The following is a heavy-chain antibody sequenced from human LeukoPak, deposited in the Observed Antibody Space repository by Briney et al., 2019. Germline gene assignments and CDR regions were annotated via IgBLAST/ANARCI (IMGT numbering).Heavy chain of an antibody. V-gene: IGHV3-74*01. Sequence: GGSLRLSCAASGFTFSSYWMHWVRQAPGKGLVWVSRINTDGSSTSYADSVKGRFTISRDNAKNTLYMQMNSLRAEDTAVYYCAREAYYDILTGFQAPLNWFDPWGQGTLVTVSS. J-gene: IGHJ5*02. CDR2: INTDGSST. CDR1: GFTFSSYW. D-gene: IGHD3-9*01. CDR3: AREAYYDILTGFQAPLNWFDP.